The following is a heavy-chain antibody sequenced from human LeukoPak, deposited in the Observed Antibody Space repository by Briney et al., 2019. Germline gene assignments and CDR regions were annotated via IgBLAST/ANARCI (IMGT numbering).Heavy chain of an antibody. CDR3: ARHSSGYYHYDY. CDR1: GFTFSSYW. J-gene: IGHJ4*02. CDR2: INSDGRST. Sequence: GGSLRLSCAASGFTFSSYWMHWVRQAPGKGLVGVSRINSDGRSTSHADSVKGRFTISRDNSKNTLHLQMNSLRAEDTAVYYCARHSSGYYHYDYWGPGTPVTVAS. V-gene: IGHV3-74*01. D-gene: IGHD3-22*01.